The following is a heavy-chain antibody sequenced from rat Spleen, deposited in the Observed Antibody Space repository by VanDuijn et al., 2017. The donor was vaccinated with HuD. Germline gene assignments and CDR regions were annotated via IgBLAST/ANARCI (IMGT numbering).Heavy chain of an antibody. V-gene: IGHV5-7*01. CDR3: ARHGSSYSG. Sequence: EVQLVESGGGLVQPGRSLKLSCAASGFTFSDYNMAWVRQAPKKGLEWVATISYDGSSTYYRDSVKGRFTISRDNAKSTLYLQMDSLRSEDTATYYCARHGSSYSGWGQGVMVTVSS. J-gene: IGHJ2*01. D-gene: IGHD1-2*01. CDR2: ISYDGSST. CDR1: GFTFSDYN.